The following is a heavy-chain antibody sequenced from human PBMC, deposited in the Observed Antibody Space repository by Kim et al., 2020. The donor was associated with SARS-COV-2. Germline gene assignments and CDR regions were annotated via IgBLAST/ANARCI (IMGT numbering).Heavy chain of an antibody. J-gene: IGHJ6*03. CDR3: ARGRPMDV. CDR2: INPSDGTT. CDR1: GYTFTIVY. Sequence: ASVKVSCKASGYTFTIVYMNWVRQAPGQGLEWMGIINPSDGTTSYPQKFQGRVTMTRDTSTSTVYMELSILRSEDTAMYYCARGRPMDVWGKGTTVTVSS. V-gene: IGHV1-46*01.